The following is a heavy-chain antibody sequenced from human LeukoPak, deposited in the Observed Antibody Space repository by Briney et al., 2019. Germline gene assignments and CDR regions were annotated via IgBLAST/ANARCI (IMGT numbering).Heavy chain of an antibody. CDR2: ISGSGGST. J-gene: IGHJ6*03. CDR3: ARYAASGSYSGRYYYYYMDV. V-gene: IGHV3-23*01. Sequence: PGGSLRLSCAASGFTFSSYAMSWVRQAPGKGLEWVSAISGSGGSTYYADSVKGRFTISRDNAKNSLYLQMNSLRAEDTAVYYCARYAASGSYSGRYYYYYMDVWGQGTTVTVSS. D-gene: IGHD1-26*01. CDR1: GFTFSSYA.